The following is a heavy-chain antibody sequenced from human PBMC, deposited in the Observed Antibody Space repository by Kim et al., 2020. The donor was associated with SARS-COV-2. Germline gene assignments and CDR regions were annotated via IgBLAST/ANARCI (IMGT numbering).Heavy chain of an antibody. Sequence: GGSLRLSCAASGFTFSRYGMHWVRQAPGKGLDWVAVVGDDGSLQFYADSAKGRFIISRDNSRNTMFLQMNSLRIEDTAVYYCAKEIGNGLPLEHWGRGTLVTVSS. D-gene: IGHD2-8*01. CDR1: GFTFSRYG. CDR3: AKEIGNGLPLEH. CDR2: VGDDGSLQ. J-gene: IGHJ4*02. V-gene: IGHV3-30*18.